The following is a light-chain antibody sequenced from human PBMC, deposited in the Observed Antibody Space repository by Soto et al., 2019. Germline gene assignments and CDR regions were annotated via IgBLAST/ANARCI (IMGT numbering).Light chain of an antibody. Sequence: EIVLTQSPATLSLSPGERATLSCRASQSVSNCLAWYQQKPGQAPRLLIYDTSNRATGIPARFSGSGSGTDFTLTISSLEPEDFAVYYCQHRSNWPLTFGGGTKVDIK. CDR1: QSVSNC. CDR2: DTS. V-gene: IGKV3-11*01. J-gene: IGKJ4*01. CDR3: QHRSNWPLT.